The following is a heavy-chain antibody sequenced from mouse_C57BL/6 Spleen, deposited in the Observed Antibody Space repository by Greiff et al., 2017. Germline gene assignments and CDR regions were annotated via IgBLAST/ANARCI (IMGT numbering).Heavy chain of an antibody. J-gene: IGHJ4*01. CDR2: IHPNSGST. CDR3: AYDGYYAMDY. CDR1: GYTFTSYW. Sequence: QVQLQQPGAELVKPGASVKLSCKASGYTFTSYWMHWVKQRPGQGLEWIGMIHPNSGSTNYNEKFKIKATLTVAKSSSTAYMQLSRLNSEDSAVYYCAYDGYYAMDYWGQGTSVTVSS. V-gene: IGHV1-64*01. D-gene: IGHD2-3*01.